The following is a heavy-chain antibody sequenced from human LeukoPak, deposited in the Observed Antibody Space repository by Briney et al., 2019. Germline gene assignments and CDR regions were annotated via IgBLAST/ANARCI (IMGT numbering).Heavy chain of an antibody. V-gene: IGHV3-48*03. J-gene: IGHJ4*02. CDR3: ARESCSGGSCYFDY. D-gene: IGHD2-15*01. CDR1: GFTFSSYE. Sequence: GGSLSLSCAASGFTFSSYEMIWVRQAPGKGLEWVSYISSSGSTIYYADSVKGRFTISRDNAKNSLYLQMNSLRAEDTAVYYCARESCSGGSCYFDYWGQGTLVTVPS. CDR2: ISSSGSTI.